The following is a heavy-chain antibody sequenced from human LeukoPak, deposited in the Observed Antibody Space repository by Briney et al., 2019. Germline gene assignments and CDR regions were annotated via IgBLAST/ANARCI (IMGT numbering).Heavy chain of an antibody. CDR1: GGSISSYY. V-gene: IGHV4-59*01. D-gene: IGHD3-22*01. CDR3: ARARDDSSGYTFDY. J-gene: IGHJ4*02. Sequence: SETLSLTCTVSGGSISSYYWSWIRQPPGKGLEWIGYIYYSGSTNYNPSLKSRVTISVDTSKNQFSLKLSSVTAADTAVYYCARARDDSSGYTFDYWDQGTLVTVSS. CDR2: IYYSGST.